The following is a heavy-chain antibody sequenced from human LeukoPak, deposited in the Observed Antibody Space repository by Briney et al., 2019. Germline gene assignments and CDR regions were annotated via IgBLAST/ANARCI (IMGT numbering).Heavy chain of an antibody. CDR2: ISSSGGST. J-gene: IGHJ4*02. V-gene: IGHV3-23*01. D-gene: IGHD3-22*01. Sequence: SGGSLRLSCAASGFTFSSYWMSWVRQAPGKGLEWVSAISSSGGSTYYADSVKGRFTITRDNSKNKLYLQMNSLRAEDTAVYYCAKEPHYTMTMIVVAKEDYWGQGTLVTVSS. CDR3: AKEPHYTMTMIVVAKEDY. CDR1: GFTFSSYW.